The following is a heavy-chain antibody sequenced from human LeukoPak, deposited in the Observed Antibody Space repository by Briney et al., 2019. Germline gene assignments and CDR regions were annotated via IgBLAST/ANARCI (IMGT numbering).Heavy chain of an antibody. CDR3: ARFTYGSGSRDY. Sequence: PGGSLRLSCAASGFTFSSYWMHWVRQAPGKGLVWVSRINSDGSSTSYADSVTGRFTISRDNAKNTLYLQMNSLRAEDTAVYYCARFTYGSGSRDYWGQGTLVTVSS. CDR1: GFTFSSYW. V-gene: IGHV3-74*01. J-gene: IGHJ4*02. CDR2: INSDGSST. D-gene: IGHD3-10*01.